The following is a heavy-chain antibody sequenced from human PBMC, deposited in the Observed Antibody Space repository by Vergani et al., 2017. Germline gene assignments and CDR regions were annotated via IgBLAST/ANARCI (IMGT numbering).Heavy chain of an antibody. CDR3: ARFDAAYCGGDCYSSWGY. V-gene: IGHV1-18*01. D-gene: IGHD2-21*02. CDR2: ISAYNGKT. J-gene: IGHJ4*02. CDR1: GYTFTSYG. Sequence: QVQLVQSGAEVKKPGASVTVSCKASGYTFTSYGISWVRQAPGQGIEWMGWISAYNGKTNYAQKLQGRVTMTTDTSTSTAYMELRSLRSDDTAVYYCARFDAAYCGGDCYSSWGYWGQGSLVTVSS.